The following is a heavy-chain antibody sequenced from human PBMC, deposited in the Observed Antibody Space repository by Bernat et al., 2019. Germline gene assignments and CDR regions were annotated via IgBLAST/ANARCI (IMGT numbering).Heavy chain of an antibody. J-gene: IGHJ3*02. CDR2: ISYDGSNK. D-gene: IGHD4-17*01. Sequence: QVQLVESGGGVVQPGRSLRLSCAASGFTFSSYAMHWVRQAPGKGLEWVAVISYDGSNKYYADSVKGRFTISRDNSKNTLYLQMNSLRAEDTGVYYCARAPDYGDFLAAFDIWGQGTMVTVSS. CDR3: ARAPDYGDFLAAFDI. CDR1: GFTFSSYA. V-gene: IGHV3-30-3*01.